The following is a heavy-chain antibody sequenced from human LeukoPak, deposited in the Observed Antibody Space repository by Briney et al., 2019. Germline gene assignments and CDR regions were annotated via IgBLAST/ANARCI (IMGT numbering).Heavy chain of an antibody. Sequence: PRGSLRLSCAAPGFIFDDYAIHWVRQAPGKGLEWVSLISGDGGSTFYADSVKGRFTISRDNSKNSLYLQMGSLRSEDTALYYCARESERSGWYDYWGQGTLVTVSS. CDR3: ARESERSGWYDY. CDR1: GFIFDDYA. D-gene: IGHD6-19*01. CDR2: ISGDGGST. V-gene: IGHV3-43*02. J-gene: IGHJ4*02.